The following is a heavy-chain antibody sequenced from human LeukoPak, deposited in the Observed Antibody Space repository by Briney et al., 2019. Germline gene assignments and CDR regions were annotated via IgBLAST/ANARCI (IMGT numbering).Heavy chain of an antibody. CDR2: ISGTVDST. Sequence: GGSLRLSCAASGYTFSTYAMSWVRQAPGKGLEWVSSISGTVDSTYYADSVKGRFTISRDNSENTVFLHMNSLRAEDTAVYYCAKATYGSSWNLNFDFWGQGTLVTVSS. CDR1: GYTFSTYA. V-gene: IGHV3-23*01. J-gene: IGHJ4*02. D-gene: IGHD6-13*01. CDR3: AKATYGSSWNLNFDF.